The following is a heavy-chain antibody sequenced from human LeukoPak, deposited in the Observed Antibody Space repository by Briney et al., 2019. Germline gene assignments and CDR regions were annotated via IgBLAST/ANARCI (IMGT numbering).Heavy chain of an antibody. V-gene: IGHV1-8*01. J-gene: IGHJ4*02. Sequence: ASVEVSCKTSGYTFTNYDIIWVRQAPGQGLEWMGWMNPNSGNTVHEQKFQGRVAMTRNTSISTAHLEMTSLRSEDTAVYFCARGLENSWYTTGALAAYWGQGTLVTVSS. CDR3: ARGLENSWYTTGALAAY. CDR1: GYTFTNYD. CDR2: MNPNSGNT. D-gene: IGHD6-13*01.